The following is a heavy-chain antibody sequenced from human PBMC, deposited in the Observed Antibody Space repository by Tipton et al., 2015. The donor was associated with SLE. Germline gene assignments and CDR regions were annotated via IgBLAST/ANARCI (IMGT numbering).Heavy chain of an antibody. CDR3: AKDGEGCSGGSCY. D-gene: IGHD2-15*01. Sequence: SLRLSCAASGFTFSSYWMHWVRQAPGKGLVWVSRIYSDGSSANYADSVKGRFTISRDNSKNTLYLRMNSLRAEDTAVYYCAKDGEGCSGGSCYWGQGTLVTVSS. J-gene: IGHJ4*02. CDR2: IYSDGSSA. CDR1: GFTFSSYW. V-gene: IGHV3-74*01.